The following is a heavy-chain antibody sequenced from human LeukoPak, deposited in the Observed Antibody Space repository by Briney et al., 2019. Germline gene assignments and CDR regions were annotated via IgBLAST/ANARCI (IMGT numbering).Heavy chain of an antibody. CDR3: ARGGIITSYAFEI. CDR1: GFSFSTYA. J-gene: IGHJ3*02. CDR2: ISTTSSYI. Sequence: GGSLRLSCAASGFSFSTYAINWVRQAPGKGLEWVSCISTTSSYIFYADSVRGRFTISRDNAKNSLYLQMDSLRAEDTAVYYCARGGIITSYAFEIWGQGTMVTVSS. D-gene: IGHD1-26*01. V-gene: IGHV3-21*01.